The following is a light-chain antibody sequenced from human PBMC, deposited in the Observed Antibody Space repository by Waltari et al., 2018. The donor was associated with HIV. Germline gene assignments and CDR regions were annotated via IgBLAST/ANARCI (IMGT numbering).Light chain of an antibody. CDR1: ALPKKY. Sequence: SYELIQPPSVSVSPGQTARITCSGDALPKKYAYWYQQKSGQAPVLVIYDDNKRPSGIPDRFSGSTSGKLATLIITRVQVEDEGDYYCYSTDTSNERLVFGGGTKLTVL. V-gene: IGLV3-10*01. J-gene: IGLJ3*02. CDR2: DDN. CDR3: YSTDTSNERLV.